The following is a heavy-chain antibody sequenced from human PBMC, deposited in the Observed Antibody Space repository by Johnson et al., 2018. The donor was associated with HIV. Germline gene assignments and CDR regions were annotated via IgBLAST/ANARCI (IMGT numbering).Heavy chain of an antibody. CDR1: GFTFDDYA. J-gene: IGHJ3*02. D-gene: IGHD6-13*01. CDR3: ATDLAAVGNGAFDI. V-gene: IGHV3-9*01. CDR2: ISWNSGSI. Sequence: VQLVESGGGVVQPGRSLRLSCAASGFTFDDYAMHWVRQAPGKGLEWVSGISWNSGSIGYADSVKGRFTISRDNAKNSLYLQMNSLRAEDTALYYCATDLAAVGNGAFDIWGQGTMVTVSS.